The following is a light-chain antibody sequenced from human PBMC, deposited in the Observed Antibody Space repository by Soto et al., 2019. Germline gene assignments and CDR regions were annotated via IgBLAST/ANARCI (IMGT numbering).Light chain of an antibody. V-gene: IGKV2-28*01. CDR2: LGS. J-gene: IGKJ4*01. Sequence: DIVMTQSPLSLPVTPGETASISCRSSQSLLHSNGYNYLDWYLQKPGQSPQLLIYLGSNRASGVPDRCSGSGSGTDFTLKISRVEAEDVRVYYCLQALQTPSFGGGTKVEIK. CDR3: LQALQTPS. CDR1: QSLLHSNGYNY.